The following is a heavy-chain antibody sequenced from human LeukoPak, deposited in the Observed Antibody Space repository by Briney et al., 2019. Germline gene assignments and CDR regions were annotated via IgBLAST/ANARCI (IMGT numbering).Heavy chain of an antibody. CDR2: FDPEDGET. CDR1: GYTFTSYG. J-gene: IGHJ4*02. D-gene: IGHD3-22*01. V-gene: IGHV1-24*01. CDR3: VTFTYDSSGYSFEVADY. Sequence: ASVKVSCKASGYTFTSYGISWVRQAPGKGLEWMGGFDPEDGETIYAQKFQGRVTMTEDTSTDTAYMELSSLRSEDTAVYYCVTFTYDSSGYSFEVADYWGQGTLVTVSS.